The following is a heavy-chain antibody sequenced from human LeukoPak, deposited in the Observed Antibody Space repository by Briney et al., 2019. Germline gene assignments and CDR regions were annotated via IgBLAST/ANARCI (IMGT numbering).Heavy chain of an antibody. D-gene: IGHD3-10*01. J-gene: IGHJ5*02. CDR3: ARGRGSGSYPNWFDP. Sequence: PSETLSLTCTVSGGSISSYYWSWIRQPAGKGLEWIGRIYTSGSTNYNPSLKSRVTMSVDTSKSQFSLKLSSVTAADTAVYYCARGRGSGSYPNWFDPWGQGTLVTVSS. CDR1: GGSISSYY. V-gene: IGHV4-4*07. CDR2: IYTSGST.